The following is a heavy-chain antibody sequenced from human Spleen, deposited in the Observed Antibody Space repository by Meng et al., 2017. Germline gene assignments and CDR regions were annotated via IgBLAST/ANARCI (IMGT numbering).Heavy chain of an antibody. Sequence: EVQLLESGGGLVQPGGSLRLSCAASGFSFSNYAISWVRQAPGKGLEWVSGISGGGTYIYYADSVKGRFTTSRDNSMNTVFLHMNNVRAEDTAVYFCARDYLHSHYFDSWGQGTLVTVSS. CDR1: GFSFSNYA. CDR3: ARDYLHSHYFDS. J-gene: IGHJ4*02. V-gene: IGHV3-23*01. CDR2: ISGGGTYI. D-gene: IGHD2-21*01.